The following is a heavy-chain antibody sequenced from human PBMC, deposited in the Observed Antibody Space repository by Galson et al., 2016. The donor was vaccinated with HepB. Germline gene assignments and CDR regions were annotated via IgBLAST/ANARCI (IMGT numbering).Heavy chain of an antibody. D-gene: IGHD6-25*01. CDR3: ATEFMGNNGAAAGID. V-gene: IGHV4-59*01. Sequence: SETLSLTCTVSGGSISSYHWSWIRQPPGKGLEWIGYIDYTGSTNYNPSLKSRVTMSLDTSKSQFSLGLSSVTAADTAVYYCATEFMGNNGAAAGIDWGQGTLVIVSS. CDR1: GGSISSYH. J-gene: IGHJ4*02. CDR2: IDYTGST.